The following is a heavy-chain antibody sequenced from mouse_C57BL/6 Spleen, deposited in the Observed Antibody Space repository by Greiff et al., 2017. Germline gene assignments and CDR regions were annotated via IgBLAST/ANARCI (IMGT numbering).Heavy chain of an antibody. V-gene: IGHV1-72*01. CDR1: GYTFTSYW. Sequence: QVHVKQPGAELVKPGASVKLSCKASGYTFTSYWMHWVKQRPGRGLEWIGRIDPNSGGTKYNEKFKSKATLTVDKPSSTAYMQLSSLTSEDSAVYYCAREGDYEFAYWGQGTLVTVSA. CDR3: AREGDYEFAY. CDR2: IDPNSGGT. D-gene: IGHD2-4*01. J-gene: IGHJ3*01.